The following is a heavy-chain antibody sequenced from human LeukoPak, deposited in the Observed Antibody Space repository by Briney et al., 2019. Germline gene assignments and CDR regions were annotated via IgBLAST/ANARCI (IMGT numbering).Heavy chain of an antibody. CDR3: ARDSGTTGEVKFDP. D-gene: IGHD3-10*01. CDR2: IYSRVT. J-gene: IGHJ5*02. CDR1: GGSISNYY. V-gene: IGHV4-4*07. Sequence: SETLSLTCTVSGGSISNYYLSWTRQPAGKGLEWIGRIYSRVTTYNPSLKSRVTMSADTSRNHVSLTLNSVTAADTAVYYCARDSGTTGEVKFDPWGQGTLVTVSS.